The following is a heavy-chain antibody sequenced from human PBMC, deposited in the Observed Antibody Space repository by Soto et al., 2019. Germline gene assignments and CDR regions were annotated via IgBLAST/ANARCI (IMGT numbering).Heavy chain of an antibody. Sequence: GASVKVSCKASGYTFTSYDINWVRQATGQGLEWMGWMNPNSGNTGYAQKFQGRVTMTRNTSISTAYMELSSLRSEDTAVYYCAREAGYSSGWYIDYWGQGTLVTVSS. CDR2: MNPNSGNT. CDR1: GYTFTSYD. V-gene: IGHV1-8*01. J-gene: IGHJ4*02. CDR3: AREAGYSSGWYIDY. D-gene: IGHD6-19*01.